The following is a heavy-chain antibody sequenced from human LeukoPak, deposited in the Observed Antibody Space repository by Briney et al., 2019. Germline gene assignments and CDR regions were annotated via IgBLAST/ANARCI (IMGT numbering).Heavy chain of an antibody. D-gene: IGHD4-17*01. Sequence: ASVKVSCKTSGYTFTTDGISWVRQAPGQGLEWMGGIIPIFGSANYAQNFQGRVTITADESTSTAYMELGSLRSEDTAVYYCASVTTVTTKGHGAFDIWGLGTMVTVSS. CDR3: ASVTTVTTKGHGAFDI. V-gene: IGHV1-69*13. J-gene: IGHJ3*02. CDR2: IIPIFGSA. CDR1: GYTFTTDG.